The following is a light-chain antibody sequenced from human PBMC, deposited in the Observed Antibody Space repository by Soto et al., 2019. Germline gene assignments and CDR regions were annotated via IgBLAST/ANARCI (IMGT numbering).Light chain of an antibody. V-gene: IGLV4-69*01. CDR1: SGHSSYA. Sequence: QLVLTQSPSASAYLGASVKLTCTLSSGHSSYAIAWHQQQPEKGPRYLMKLNTDGSHSKGDGIPDRFSGSSSGTERYLTISSLQSEDEADYYCQTWGTGIQVFGGGTKVTVL. CDR2: LNTDGSH. J-gene: IGLJ3*02. CDR3: QTWGTGIQV.